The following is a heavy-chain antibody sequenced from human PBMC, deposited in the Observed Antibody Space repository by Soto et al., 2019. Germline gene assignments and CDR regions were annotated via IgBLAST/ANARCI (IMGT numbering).Heavy chain of an antibody. J-gene: IGHJ6*02. Sequence: GASVKVSCKASGYTFTSYGISWVRQAPGQGLEWMGWISAYNGNTNYAQKLQGRVTMTTDTSTSTAYMELRSLRSDDTAVYYCARDDSSGRIRNLYYYYYGMDVWGQGTTVTVSS. V-gene: IGHV1-18*01. CDR1: GYTFTSYG. CDR2: ISAYNGNT. CDR3: ARDDSSGRIRNLYYYYYGMDV. D-gene: IGHD3-22*01.